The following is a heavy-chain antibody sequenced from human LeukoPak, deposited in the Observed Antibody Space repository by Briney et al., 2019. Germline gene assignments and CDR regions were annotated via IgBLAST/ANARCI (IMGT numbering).Heavy chain of an antibody. Sequence: ASVKVSCKASGYTFTSYDINWVRQATGQGLEWMGWMNPNSGNTGYAQKFQGRVTMTRNTSISTAYMELSSLRSEDTAVYYCARRLERRREAWFDPWGQGTLVTVSS. J-gene: IGHJ5*02. CDR1: GYTFTSYD. D-gene: IGHD1-1*01. CDR3: ARRLERRREAWFDP. CDR2: MNPNSGNT. V-gene: IGHV1-8*01.